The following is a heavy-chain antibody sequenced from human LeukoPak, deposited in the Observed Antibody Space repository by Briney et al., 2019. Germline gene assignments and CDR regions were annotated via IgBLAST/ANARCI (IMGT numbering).Heavy chain of an antibody. J-gene: IGHJ6*03. CDR3: ARASGYYYMDV. V-gene: IGHV4-61*02. CDR2: IYTSGST. Sequence: PSETLSLTCTVSGGSISSGSYYWSWIRQPAGKGLEWIGRIYTSGSTNYNPSLKSRVTISVDRSKNQFSLKLSSVTAADTAVYYCARASGYYYMDVWGKGTTVTVSS. CDR1: GGSISSGSYY.